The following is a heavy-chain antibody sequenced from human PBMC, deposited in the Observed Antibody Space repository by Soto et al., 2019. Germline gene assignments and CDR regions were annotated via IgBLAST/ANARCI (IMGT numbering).Heavy chain of an antibody. J-gene: IGHJ4*02. CDR1: GFSFSSYA. V-gene: IGHV3-23*01. CDR3: ANDGDSVCSGGTCYFQAPDY. CDR2: IDGSGRNT. D-gene: IGHD2-15*01. Sequence: EVQLLESGGGLVQPGGSLRLSCAASGFSFSSYAMSWVRQAPGKGLEWVSGIDGSGRNTYYADSVKGRFTISRDNSKNTLSVQMDSLRVENTALYYCANDGDSVCSGGTCYFQAPDYWGQGTLVTVSS.